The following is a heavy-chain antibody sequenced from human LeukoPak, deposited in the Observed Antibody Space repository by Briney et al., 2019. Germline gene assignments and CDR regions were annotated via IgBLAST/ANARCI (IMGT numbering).Heavy chain of an antibody. D-gene: IGHD2-15*01. Sequence: GGSLRPSCAASGFTFSSYWMSWVRQAPGKGLEWVANIKQDGSEKHYVDSVKGRFTISRDNAKNSLYLQMNSLRAEDTAVYYCARGYCSGGSCFDYWGQGTLVTVSS. CDR3: ARGYCSGGSCFDY. CDR2: IKQDGSEK. J-gene: IGHJ4*02. CDR1: GFTFSSYW. V-gene: IGHV3-7*04.